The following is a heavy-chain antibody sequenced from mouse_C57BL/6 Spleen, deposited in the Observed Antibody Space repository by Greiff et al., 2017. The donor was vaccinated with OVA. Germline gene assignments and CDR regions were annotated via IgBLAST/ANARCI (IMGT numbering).Heavy chain of an antibody. CDR1: GYTFTTYP. Sequence: VQLQQSGAELVKPGASVKMSCKASGYTFTTYPIEWMKQNHGKSLEWIGNFYPYNDDTKYNEKFKGKATLTVEKSSSTVYLELSRLTSGDSAVYYGARRRITTGAPYYFDYWGQGTTLTVSS. CDR2: FYPYNDDT. J-gene: IGHJ2*01. CDR3: ARRRITTGAPYYFDY. V-gene: IGHV1-47*01. D-gene: IGHD1-1*01.